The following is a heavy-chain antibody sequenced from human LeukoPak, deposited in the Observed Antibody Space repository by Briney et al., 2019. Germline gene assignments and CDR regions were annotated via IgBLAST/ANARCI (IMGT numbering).Heavy chain of an antibody. CDR1: GGSISSYY. J-gene: IGHJ4*02. CDR3: ARGIYGSGSYYGDFDY. V-gene: IGHV4-59*01. CDR2: IYYSGST. D-gene: IGHD3-10*01. Sequence: PSETLSLTCTVSGGSISSYYWSWIRQPPRKGLEWIGYIYYSGSTNYNPSLKSRVTISVDTSKNQFSLKLSSVTAADTAVYYCARGIYGSGSYYGDFDYWGQGTLVTVSS.